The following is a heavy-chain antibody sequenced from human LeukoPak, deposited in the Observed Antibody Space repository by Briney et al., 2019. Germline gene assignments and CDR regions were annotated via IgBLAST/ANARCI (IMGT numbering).Heavy chain of an antibody. D-gene: IGHD6-13*01. CDR1: GFTFSSYA. CDR2: TSGSGDST. CDR3: AKVPGYSSSWHFDY. J-gene: IGHJ4*02. Sequence: GGSLRLSCAASGFTFSSYAISWVRQAPGKGLEWVSATSGSGDSTYYADSVKGRFTISRDNSNNTLYLQMNTLRAEDTAVNYCAKVPGYSSSWHFDYWGQGTPVTVSS. V-gene: IGHV3-23*01.